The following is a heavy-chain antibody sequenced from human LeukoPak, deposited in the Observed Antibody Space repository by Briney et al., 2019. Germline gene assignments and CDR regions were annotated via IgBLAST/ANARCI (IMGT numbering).Heavy chain of an antibody. D-gene: IGHD5-18*01. J-gene: IGHJ4*02. CDR1: GFTFSSYA. CDR3: ARAEGYPHYYFDY. V-gene: IGHV3-30*04. CDR2: ISYDGSNK. Sequence: GRSLRLSCAASGFTFSSYAMHWVRQAPGKGLEWVAVISYDGSNKYYADSVKGRFTISRGNSKNTLYLQMNSLRAEDTAVYYCARAEGYPHYYFDYWGQGTLVTVSS.